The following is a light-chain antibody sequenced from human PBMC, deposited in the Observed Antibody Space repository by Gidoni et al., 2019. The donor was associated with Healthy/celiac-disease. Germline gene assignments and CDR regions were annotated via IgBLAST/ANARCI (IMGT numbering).Light chain of an antibody. Sequence: EIVLTQSPGTLSLSPGERATLSCRASQSVSSSYIAWYQPKPGQAPRLLIYGASSMATGIPDRFSGSGSGTDFTLTISRLEPEDFAVYYCQQYGSSKVTFGPGTKVDIK. J-gene: IGKJ3*01. CDR1: QSVSSSY. V-gene: IGKV3-20*01. CDR3: QQYGSSKVT. CDR2: GAS.